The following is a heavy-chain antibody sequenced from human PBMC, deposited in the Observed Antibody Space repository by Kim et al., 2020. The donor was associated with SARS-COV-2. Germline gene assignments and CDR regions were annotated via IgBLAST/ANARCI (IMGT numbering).Heavy chain of an antibody. Sequence: SRVTISVDTSKNQFSLKLSSVTAAETAVYYCARDRIGYCSSTSCSLHFDYWGQGTLVTVSS. CDR3: ARDRIGYCSSTSCSLHFDY. D-gene: IGHD2-2*01. V-gene: IGHV4-59*01. J-gene: IGHJ4*02.